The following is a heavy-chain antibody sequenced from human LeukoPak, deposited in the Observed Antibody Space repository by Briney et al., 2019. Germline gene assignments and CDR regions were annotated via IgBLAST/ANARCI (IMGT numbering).Heavy chain of an antibody. CDR1: GFTFRNYG. Sequence: PGRSLRLSCAASGFTFRNYGVHWVRQAPGKGLEWVAAISSDGSNKYYADSVKGRFTISRDNSKNTLYLQMNSLRAEDTAVYYCARGGGSSWYWNDYWGQGTLVTVSS. D-gene: IGHD6-13*01. J-gene: IGHJ4*02. V-gene: IGHV3-30*03. CDR3: ARGGGSSWYWNDY. CDR2: ISSDGSNK.